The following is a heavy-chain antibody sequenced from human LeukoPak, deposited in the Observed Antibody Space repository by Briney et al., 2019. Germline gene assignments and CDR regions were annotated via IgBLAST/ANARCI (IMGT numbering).Heavy chain of an antibody. CDR1: GFTFSSYA. Sequence: GGSLGLSCAASGFTFSSYAMHWVRQAPGKGLEWVSSISSSSSYIYYADSVKGRFTISRDNAKNSLYLQMNSLRAEDTAVYYCARLDCGGDCYSFGVDYWGQGTLVTVSS. J-gene: IGHJ4*02. CDR3: ARLDCGGDCYSFGVDY. D-gene: IGHD2-21*02. V-gene: IGHV3-21*01. CDR2: ISSSSSYI.